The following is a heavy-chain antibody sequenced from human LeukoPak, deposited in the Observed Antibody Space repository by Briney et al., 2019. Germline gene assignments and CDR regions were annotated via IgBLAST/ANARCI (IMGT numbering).Heavy chain of an antibody. D-gene: IGHD1-1*01. Sequence: SETLSLTCTVSGGSPTINGYYWAWIHQPPGTGLEWIGSIYYNGNTYYNPSLKSRVTISADTSTNHFSLKLTSVTAADTAVYYCGRHVQAPSFDPWGQGTLVTVSS. CDR2: IYYNGNT. CDR3: GRHVQAPSFDP. J-gene: IGHJ5*02. V-gene: IGHV4-39*01. CDR1: GGSPTINGYY.